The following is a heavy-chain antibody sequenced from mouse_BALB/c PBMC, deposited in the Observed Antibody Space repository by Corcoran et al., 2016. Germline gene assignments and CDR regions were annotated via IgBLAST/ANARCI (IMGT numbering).Heavy chain of an antibody. Sequence: EVQLQQSGPELVKPGASVKMSCKASGYTFTSYVMHWVKQKPGQGLEWIGYIYPYNDDTKYNVEFKGKATLTSDKSSSTAYMELNSLTSEDSAVYYCAREVPGGYPFDYWGQGTTLTVSS. CDR3: AREVPGGYPFDY. CDR2: IYPYNDDT. V-gene: IGHV1S136*01. J-gene: IGHJ2*01. CDR1: GYTFTSYV. D-gene: IGHD2-2*01.